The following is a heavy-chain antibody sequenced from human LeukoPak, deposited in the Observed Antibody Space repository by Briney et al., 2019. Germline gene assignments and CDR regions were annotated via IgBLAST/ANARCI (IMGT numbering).Heavy chain of an antibody. D-gene: IGHD6-19*01. CDR2: MNPNSGNT. CDR1: GYTFTSYD. CDR3: ARGHNLSGAVAADGGFDY. Sequence: ASVKVSCKASGYTFTSYDINLVRQATGQGLEWMGWMNPNSGNTGYAQKFQGRVTMTRNTSISTAYMELSSLRSEDTAVYYCARGHNLSGAVAADGGFDYWGQGTLVTVSS. V-gene: IGHV1-8*01. J-gene: IGHJ4*02.